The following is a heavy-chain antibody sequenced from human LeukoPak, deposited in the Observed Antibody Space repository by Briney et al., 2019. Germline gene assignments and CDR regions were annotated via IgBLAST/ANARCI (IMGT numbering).Heavy chain of an antibody. Sequence: GGSLRLSCAASGFTFSSYAMSWVRQAPGKGLVWVSRINSDGSSTSYADSVKGLFTISRDNAKNTLYLQMNSLRAEDTAVYYCARAEVEYSSSWFYYYYYGMDVWGQGTTVTVSS. J-gene: IGHJ6*02. V-gene: IGHV3-74*01. D-gene: IGHD6-13*01. CDR1: GFTFSSYA. CDR2: INSDGSST. CDR3: ARAEVEYSSSWFYYYYYGMDV.